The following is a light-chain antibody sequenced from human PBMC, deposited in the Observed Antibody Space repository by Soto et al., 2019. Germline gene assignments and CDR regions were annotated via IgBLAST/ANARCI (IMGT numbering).Light chain of an antibody. CDR1: SPNTGAGYD. V-gene: IGLV1-40*01. J-gene: IGLJ2*01. CDR2: GNN. Sequence: QPVLTQPPSVSGAPGQRVTISATGSSPNTGAGYDVHWYQQLPGTAPKVLIYGNNNRPSGVPDRFSGSKSGTSASLAITGLQAEDEADYYCQSYDSSLSGSRVFGGGTKVTVL. CDR3: QSYDSSLSGSRV.